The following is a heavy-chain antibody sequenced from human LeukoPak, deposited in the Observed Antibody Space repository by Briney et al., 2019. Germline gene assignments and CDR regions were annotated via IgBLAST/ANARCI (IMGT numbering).Heavy chain of an antibody. CDR2: IHYSETT. Sequence: SETLSLTCAVSGASTTSSSFFWGWIRQPPGRGLEWIGGIHYSETTYYNPSLKSRVTISIDTSKNQFSLKLTSVTAADTAVYYCARGGYNSDWRISWFDPWGQGTLVTVSS. CDR1: GASTTSSSFF. D-gene: IGHD6-25*01. J-gene: IGHJ5*02. CDR3: ARGGYNSDWRISWFDP. V-gene: IGHV4-39*07.